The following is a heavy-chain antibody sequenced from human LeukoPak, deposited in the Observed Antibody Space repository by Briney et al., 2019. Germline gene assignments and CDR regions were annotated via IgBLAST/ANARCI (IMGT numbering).Heavy chain of an antibody. CDR1: GFTFSSYA. V-gene: IGHV3-30*04. D-gene: IGHD1-26*01. J-gene: IGHJ4*02. CDR3: ERDLRGGVGSSRWFDY. Sequence: PGGSLRLSCAASGFTFSSYAMHWVRQAPGKGLEWVAVISYDGSNKYYADSVKGRFTISRDNSRYTLYLQMNSPRAEATAVYYCERDLRGGVGSSRWFDYWGQGTLVTVSS. CDR2: ISYDGSNK.